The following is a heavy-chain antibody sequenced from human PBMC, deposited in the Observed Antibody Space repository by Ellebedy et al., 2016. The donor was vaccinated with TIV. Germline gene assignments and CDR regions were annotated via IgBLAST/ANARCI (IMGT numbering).Heavy chain of an antibody. CDR1: SYTFTSYG. V-gene: IGHV1-18*01. CDR3: ARGGVVPAAILDY. D-gene: IGHD2-2*02. Sequence: ASVKVSXKASSYTFTSYGISWVRQAPGQGLEWMGWISAYNGNTNYAQKLQGRVTMTRDTSTSTVYMELSSLRSEDTAVYYCARGGVVPAAILDYWGQGTLVTVSS. CDR2: ISAYNGNT. J-gene: IGHJ4*02.